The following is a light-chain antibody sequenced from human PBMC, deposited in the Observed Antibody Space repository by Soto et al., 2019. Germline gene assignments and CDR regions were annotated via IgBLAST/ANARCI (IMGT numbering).Light chain of an antibody. V-gene: IGLV2-23*02. Sequence: QSALTQPASVSGSPGQSITISCTGTSSDVGSYNYVSWYQQHPGKAPKLMLYDVSKRPSGVSNRFSGSKSGNTASLTISGLQAEDEADYYCCSYAGSTTYVFGTGTKVTVL. CDR3: CSYAGSTTYV. J-gene: IGLJ1*01. CDR1: SSDVGSYNY. CDR2: DVS.